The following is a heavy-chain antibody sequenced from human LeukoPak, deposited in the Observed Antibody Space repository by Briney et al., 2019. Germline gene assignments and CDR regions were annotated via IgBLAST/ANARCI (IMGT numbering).Heavy chain of an antibody. CDR1: GGSISSSSYY. CDR3: ARLSVPAAPWYFDY. J-gene: IGHJ4*02. D-gene: IGHD2-2*01. Sequence: PSETLSLTCTVSGGSISSSSYYWGWIRQPPGKGLEWIGSIYYSGSTYYNPSLKSRVTISVDTSKNQFSLKLSSVTAADTAVYYCARLSVPAAPWYFDYWGQGTLVTVSS. CDR2: IYYSGST. V-gene: IGHV4-39*01.